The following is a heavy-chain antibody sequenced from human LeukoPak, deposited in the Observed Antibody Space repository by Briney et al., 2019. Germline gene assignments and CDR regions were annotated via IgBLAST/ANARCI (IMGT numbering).Heavy chain of an antibody. Sequence: GGSLRLSCAASGFTFSSYSMNWVRQAPGKGLEWVSYISSSSSTIYYADSVKGRFTISRDNAKNSLYLQMNSLRAEDTALYYCARDLRTAAAGTDHWGQGTLVTVSS. J-gene: IGHJ4*02. CDR1: GFTFSSYS. CDR3: ARDLRTAAAGTDH. CDR2: ISSSSSTI. V-gene: IGHV3-48*01. D-gene: IGHD6-13*01.